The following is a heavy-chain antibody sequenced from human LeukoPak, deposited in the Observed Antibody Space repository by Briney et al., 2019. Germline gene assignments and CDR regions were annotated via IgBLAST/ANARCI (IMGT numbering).Heavy chain of an antibody. Sequence: GGSLRLSCAASGFTLSTYRMGWVRQAPGKGLEWLANIKQDGSEKNYVDSVKGRFTISRDNAKNSLYLQMNSLRTDDTAVYYCATSPPGHAFDIWGQGTMVTVSS. CDR2: IKQDGSEK. V-gene: IGHV3-7*01. J-gene: IGHJ3*02. CDR1: GFTLSTYR. CDR3: ATSPPGHAFDI. D-gene: IGHD1-14*01.